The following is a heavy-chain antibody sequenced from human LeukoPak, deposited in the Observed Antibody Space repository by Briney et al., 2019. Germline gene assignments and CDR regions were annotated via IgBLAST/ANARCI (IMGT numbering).Heavy chain of an antibody. CDR3: ARDYVTDRAFDI. CDR2: IYTSGGT. J-gene: IGHJ3*02. V-gene: IGHV4-61*02. D-gene: IGHD1-14*01. Sequence: SETLSLTCTVSGGSISSGSYYLSWIRQPAGKGLEWIGRIYTSGGTNYNPSLKSRVTISVDTSKNQFSLKLSSVTAADTAVYYCARDYVTDRAFDIWGQGTMVTVSS. CDR1: GGSISSGSYY.